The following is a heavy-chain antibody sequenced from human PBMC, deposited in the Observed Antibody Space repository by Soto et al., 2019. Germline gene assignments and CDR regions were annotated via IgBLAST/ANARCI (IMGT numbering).Heavy chain of an antibody. J-gene: IGHJ3*02. D-gene: IGHD2-15*01. V-gene: IGHV4-39*01. Sequence: SETLSLTCTVSGGSISSSSYYWGWIRQPPGKGLEWIGSIYYSGSTYYNPSLKSRVTISVDTSKNQFSLKLSSVTAADTAVYYCARQRYCSGGSCYSGLYAFDIWGQGTMVTVSS. CDR1: GGSISSSSYY. CDR3: ARQRYCSGGSCYSGLYAFDI. CDR2: IYYSGST.